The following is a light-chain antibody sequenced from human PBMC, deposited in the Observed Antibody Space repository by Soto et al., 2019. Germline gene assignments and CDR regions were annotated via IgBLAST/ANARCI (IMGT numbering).Light chain of an antibody. CDR3: CSYAGDIRWV. V-gene: IGLV2-23*02. CDR2: EVS. CDR1: SSDVGNYNL. J-gene: IGLJ3*02. Sequence: QPVLTQPASVSGSLGQSITISCTGTSSDVGNYNLVSWYQHHPVRAPKLMIYEVSKRPSGVSNRFSGSKSDNTAFLTISGLQAEDEADYYCCSYAGDIRWVFGGGTQLTVL.